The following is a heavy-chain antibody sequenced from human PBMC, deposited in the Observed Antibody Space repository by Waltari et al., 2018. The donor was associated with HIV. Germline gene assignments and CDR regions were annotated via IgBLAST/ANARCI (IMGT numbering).Heavy chain of an antibody. V-gene: IGHV4-39*01. CDR1: GDSVISRHYY. CDR3: SRSPFTNSGPIRKLGWVDP. J-gene: IGHJ5*02. D-gene: IGHD2-15*01. Sequence: QAQLQESGPGLVTPSETLSLTCDVSGDSVISRHYYWAWIRQPPGQGLEWIGSLYYNGVGVYKPSLKGRVAMSLDTAKNQFNLNLNSVIAADTATYFCSRSPFTNSGPIRKLGWVDPWGQGILVTVFS. CDR2: LYYNGVG.